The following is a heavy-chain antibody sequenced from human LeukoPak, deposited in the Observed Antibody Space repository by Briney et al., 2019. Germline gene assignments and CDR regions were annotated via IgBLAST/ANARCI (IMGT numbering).Heavy chain of an antibody. V-gene: IGHV1-69*13. CDR1: GGTFSSYA. J-gene: IGHJ5*02. CDR3: ARMPTRVRGYQEMRRFDP. D-gene: IGHD3-10*01. CDR2: IIPIFGTA. Sequence: SVKVSCKASGGTFSSYAISWVRQAPGQGLEWMGGIIPIFGTANYAQKFQGRVTITADESTSTAYMELSSLRSEDTAVYYCARMPTRVRGYQEMRRFDPWGQGTLVTVSS.